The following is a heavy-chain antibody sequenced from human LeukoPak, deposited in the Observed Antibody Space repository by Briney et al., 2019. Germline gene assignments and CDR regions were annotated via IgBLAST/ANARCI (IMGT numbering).Heavy chain of an antibody. Sequence: GGSLRLSCAASGFTFSSYGMHWVRQAPGKGLEWVAFIRYDGSNKYYADSVKGRFTISRDNSKNTLYLQMNSLRAEDTAVYYCAKDNGYIYDNWFDPWGQGTLVTVSS. V-gene: IGHV3-30*02. CDR1: GFTFSSYG. J-gene: IGHJ5*02. CDR3: AKDNGYIYDNWFDP. CDR2: IRYDGSNK. D-gene: IGHD5-18*01.